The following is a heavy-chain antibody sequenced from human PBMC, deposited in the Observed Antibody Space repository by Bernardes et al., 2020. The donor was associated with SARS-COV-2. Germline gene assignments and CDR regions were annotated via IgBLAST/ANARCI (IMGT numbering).Heavy chain of an antibody. D-gene: IGHD4-4*01. J-gene: IGHJ5*02. CDR3: AHSLYDYSTKYNWFDP. CDR1: GFSLSTSGVG. V-gene: IGHV2-5*01. CDR2: IYWNDDK. Sequence: SGPTLVKPTQTLTLTCTFSGFSLSTSGVGVGWIRQPPGKALEWLALIYWNDDKRYSPSLRSRLTITKDTSKNQVVLTMTNMDPVDTATYYCAHSLYDYSTKYNWFDPWGQGTLVTVSS.